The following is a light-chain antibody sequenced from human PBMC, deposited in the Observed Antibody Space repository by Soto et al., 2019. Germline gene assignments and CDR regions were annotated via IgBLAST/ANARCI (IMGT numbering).Light chain of an antibody. V-gene: IGKV3D-15*01. CDR1: QSVSSN. J-gene: IGKJ1*01. CDR2: GAS. Sequence: EIVMTQSPATLTESPEQRPTLSCRASQSVSSNLAWYQQKPGQAPRLLIYGASTRATGIPDRFSGSGSGTDFTLTISSLQPDEFATYYCKHYNSYSEAVGQGNKVDIK. CDR3: KHYNSYSEA.